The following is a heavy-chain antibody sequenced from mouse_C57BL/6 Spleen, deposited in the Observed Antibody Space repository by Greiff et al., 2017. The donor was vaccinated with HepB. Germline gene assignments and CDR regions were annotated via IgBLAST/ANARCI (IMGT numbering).Heavy chain of an antibody. Sequence: EVQLVESGGGLVKPGGSLKLSCAASGFTFSSYTMSWVRQTPEKRLEWVATISGGGGNTYYPDSVKGRFTISRDNAKNTLYLQMSSLRSEDTALYYCARRIGSTSSYAMDYWGQGTSVTVSS. CDR1: GFTFSSYT. J-gene: IGHJ4*01. V-gene: IGHV5-9*01. D-gene: IGHD1-1*01. CDR3: ARRIGSTSSYAMDY. CDR2: ISGGGGNT.